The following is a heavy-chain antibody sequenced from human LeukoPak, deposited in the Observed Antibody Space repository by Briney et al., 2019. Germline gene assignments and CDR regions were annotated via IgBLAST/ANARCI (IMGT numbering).Heavy chain of an antibody. D-gene: IGHD3-22*01. Sequence: QPGGSLRLSCAASGLTFSTYATNWVRQAPGRGMERVSAISGSGGSTYTADSVKGRFTISRNNSKNTLYLQMNSLRAEDTAIYYCAKIPHSSYYYDSSGYLDYWGQGTLVSVSS. CDR1: GLTFSTYA. J-gene: IGHJ4*02. CDR3: AKIPHSSYYYDSSGYLDY. V-gene: IGHV3-23*01. CDR2: ISGSGGST.